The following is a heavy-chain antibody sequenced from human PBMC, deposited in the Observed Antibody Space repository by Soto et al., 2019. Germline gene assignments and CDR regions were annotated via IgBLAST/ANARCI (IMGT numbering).Heavy chain of an antibody. D-gene: IGHD3-10*01. CDR2: IYPGDSDT. Sequence: PGESLKISSKGSGYSFTSYWIGWVRQMPGKGLEWMGIIYPGDSDTRYSPSFQGQVTISADKSISTAYLQWSSLKASDTAMYYFARLQFGYYYYYGMDVWGQGTTVTVSS. CDR1: GYSFTSYW. V-gene: IGHV5-51*01. CDR3: ARLQFGYYYYYGMDV. J-gene: IGHJ6*02.